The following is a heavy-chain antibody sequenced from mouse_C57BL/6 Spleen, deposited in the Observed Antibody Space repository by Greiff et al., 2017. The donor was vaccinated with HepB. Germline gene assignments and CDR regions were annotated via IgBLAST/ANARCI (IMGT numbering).Heavy chain of an antibody. CDR1: GYSITSGYY. Sequence: EVKLQESGPGLVKPSQSLSLTCSVTGYSITSGYYWNWIRQFPGNKLEWMGYISYDGSNNYNPSLKNRISITRDTSKNQFFLKLNSVTTEDTATYDCARDDGYYWYFDVWGTGTTVTVSS. CDR3: ARDDGYYWYFDV. D-gene: IGHD2-3*01. CDR2: ISYDGSN. V-gene: IGHV3-6*01. J-gene: IGHJ1*03.